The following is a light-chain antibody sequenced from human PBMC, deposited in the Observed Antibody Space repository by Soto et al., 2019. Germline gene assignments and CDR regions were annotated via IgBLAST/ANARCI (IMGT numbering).Light chain of an antibody. CDR2: SAS. J-gene: IGKJ1*01. V-gene: IGKV4-1*01. CDR1: QSVLYTSSKRNY. CDR3: HQYYSNPQT. Sequence: DIVMTQSPDSLAVSLGERATLNCKSSQSVLYTSSKRNYLAWYQYKPGQPPKQLVYSASTRESGVPARFSGSGSETDFTLTISRLQAEDVAVYYSHQYYSNPQTFGRRTRQEIK.